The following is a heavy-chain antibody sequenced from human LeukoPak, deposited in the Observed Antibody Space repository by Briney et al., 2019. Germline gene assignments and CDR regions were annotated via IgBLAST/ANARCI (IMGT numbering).Heavy chain of an antibody. CDR2: IGASGEST. CDR3: AKDIQLST. Sequence: GGSLRLSCAASGFTFSTYAMSWVRQAPGKGLEWVSLIGASGESTYYADSVKGRFTISKDNSKNTLSLQMNSLRVEDTAMYFCAKDIQLSTWGLGTMVTVSS. V-gene: IGHV3-23*01. J-gene: IGHJ3*01. D-gene: IGHD5-24*01. CDR1: GFTFSTYA.